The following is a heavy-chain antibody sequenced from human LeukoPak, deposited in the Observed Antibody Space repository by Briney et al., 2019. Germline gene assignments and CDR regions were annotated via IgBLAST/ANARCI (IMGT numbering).Heavy chain of an antibody. V-gene: IGHV1-2*02. CDR3: ARQSMIGSYHNDY. CDR2: INPNSGGT. Sequence: GASVKVSCKASGYTFTGYYLHWVRQAPGRGLEWMGWINPNSGGTSYAQQFQGRVTMTRDSSISTAYMEVSRLTSDDTAVYYCARQSMIGSYHNDYWGQGTLVTVSS. CDR1: GYTFTGYY. D-gene: IGHD1-26*01. J-gene: IGHJ4*02.